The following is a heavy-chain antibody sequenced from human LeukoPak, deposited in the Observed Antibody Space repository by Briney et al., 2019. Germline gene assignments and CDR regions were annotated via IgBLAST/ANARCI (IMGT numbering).Heavy chain of an antibody. CDR3: ASRLAVAENNWFDP. CDR1: GGSFSGYY. CDR2: INHSGST. D-gene: IGHD6-19*01. V-gene: IGHV4-34*01. J-gene: IGHJ5*02. Sequence: PSETLSLTCAVYGGSFSGYYWSWIRQPPGKGLEWIGEINHSGSTNYNPSLKSRVTISVDTSKNQFSLKLSSVTAADTAVYYCASRLAVAENNWFDPWGQGTLVTVSS.